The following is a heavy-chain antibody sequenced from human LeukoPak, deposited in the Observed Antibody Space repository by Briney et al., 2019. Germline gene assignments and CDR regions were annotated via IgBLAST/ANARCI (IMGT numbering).Heavy chain of an antibody. CDR2: INWNGGST. J-gene: IGHJ3*02. Sequence: WGSLRLSCAASGFTFDDYGMNWVRQAPGKGLEWVSGINWNGGSTGYADSVKGRFTISRDNAKNSLYLQMNSLRAEDTAVYYCARGSRFGVVERDAFDIWGQGTMVTVSS. V-gene: IGHV3-20*04. D-gene: IGHD3-3*01. CDR1: GFTFDDYG. CDR3: ARGSRFGVVERDAFDI.